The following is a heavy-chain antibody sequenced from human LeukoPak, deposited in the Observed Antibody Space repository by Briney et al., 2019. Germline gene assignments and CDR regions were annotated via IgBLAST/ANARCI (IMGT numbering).Heavy chain of an antibody. V-gene: IGHV4-39*07. CDR1: SGSIRNSNYY. J-gene: IGHJ4*02. Sequence: SSETLSLTCTVSSGSIRNSNYYWSWIRQPPGKGLEWIGEINHSGSTNYNPSLKSRVTISVDTSKNQFSLKLSSVTAADTAVYYCARLQVRGVLDYWGQGTLVTVSS. CDR3: ARLQVRGVLDY. CDR2: INHSGST. D-gene: IGHD3-10*01.